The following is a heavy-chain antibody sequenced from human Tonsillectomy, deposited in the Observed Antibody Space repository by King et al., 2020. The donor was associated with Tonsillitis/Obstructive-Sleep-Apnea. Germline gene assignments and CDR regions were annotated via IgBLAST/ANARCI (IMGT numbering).Heavy chain of an antibody. V-gene: IGHV4-39*01. CDR2: IYYTGST. CDR3: ARHVRDGYGTNFDY. Sequence: QLQESGPGLVKPSETLSLTCSVSGHSIRSSSYYWGWIRQPPGKGLEWIGTIYYTGSTYYNPSLKSRVTISVDTSKNQFSLKLSSVTAADTAFYYCARHVRDGYGTNFDYWGQGTLVTVSS. D-gene: IGHD5-24*01. CDR1: GHSIRSSSYY. J-gene: IGHJ4*02.